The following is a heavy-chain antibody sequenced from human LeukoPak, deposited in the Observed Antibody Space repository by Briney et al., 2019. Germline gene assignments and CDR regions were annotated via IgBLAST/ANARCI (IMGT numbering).Heavy chain of an antibody. CDR2: ISCNSGSI. CDR3: ARGTATGGRMDY. D-gene: IGHD5-24*01. J-gene: IGHJ4*02. Sequence: GGSLRLSCAASGFTFDDYAMHWVRQAPGQGLEWVSVISCNSGSIGYADSVKGRFTISRDNSKNSLNLQMNSLRAEDMAFYYCARGTATGGRMDYWGQGTLVTVSS. V-gene: IGHV3-9*03. CDR1: GFTFDDYA.